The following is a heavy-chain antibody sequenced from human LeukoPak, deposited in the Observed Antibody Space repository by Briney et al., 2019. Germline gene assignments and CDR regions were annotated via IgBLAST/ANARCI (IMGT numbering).Heavy chain of an antibody. CDR2: INSRSNDI. V-gene: IGHV3-21*06. CDR3: AREGRAYRYSSSWYPTPSWFDP. J-gene: IGHJ5*02. CDR1: GFTFSSYS. Sequence: GGSLRLSCAASGFTFSSYSMNWVRQAPGKGLEWVSSINSRSNDIYYADSVKGRFTISRDNAKNSLYLQMNSLRAEDTAVYYCAREGRAYRYSSSWYPTPSWFDPWGQGTLVTVSS. D-gene: IGHD6-13*01.